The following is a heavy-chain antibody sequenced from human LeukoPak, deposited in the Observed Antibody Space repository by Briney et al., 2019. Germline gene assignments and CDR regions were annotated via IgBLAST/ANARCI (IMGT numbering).Heavy chain of an antibody. Sequence: SCKASGGTFSSYAISWVRQAPGKGLEWVANMNQDGSEKYYVDPVEGRFTISRDNAKSSLYLQMNSLTAEDTAVYYCARDQVGPEDWGQGTLVTVSS. J-gene: IGHJ4*02. CDR1: GGTFSSYA. CDR2: MNQDGSEK. CDR3: ARDQVGPED. V-gene: IGHV3-7*01. D-gene: IGHD1-26*01.